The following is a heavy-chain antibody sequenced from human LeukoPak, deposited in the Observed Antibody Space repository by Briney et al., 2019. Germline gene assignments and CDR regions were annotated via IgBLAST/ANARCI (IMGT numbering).Heavy chain of an antibody. D-gene: IGHD4-11*01. Sequence: GRSLRLSCAASGFTFDDYAMHWVRQAPGKGLEWVSGISWNSGSIGYADSEKGRFTISRDNAKNSLYLQMNSLRAEDTALYYCAKGLLTTSPTDYYYGMDVWGQGTTVTVSS. V-gene: IGHV3-9*01. CDR3: AKGLLTTSPTDYYYGMDV. J-gene: IGHJ6*02. CDR1: GFTFDDYA. CDR2: ISWNSGSI.